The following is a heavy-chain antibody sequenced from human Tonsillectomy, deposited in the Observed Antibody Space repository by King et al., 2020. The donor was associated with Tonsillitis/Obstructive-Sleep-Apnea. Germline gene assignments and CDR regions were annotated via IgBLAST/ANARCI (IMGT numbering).Heavy chain of an antibody. CDR3: AHRSPLPASDAFDM. V-gene: IGHV2-5*02. Sequence: QLTLKESGPTLVKPTQTLTLTCTFSEVSLSTNGVGVGWNRQPPGQALEWLALIYWDDDKRYSPSLKSSLTITKDTSKNQVVLTMTNMDPVDTATYYWAHRSPLPASDAFDMWGQGTMVTVSS. J-gene: IGHJ3*02. CDR2: IYWDDDK. CDR1: EVSLSTNGVG.